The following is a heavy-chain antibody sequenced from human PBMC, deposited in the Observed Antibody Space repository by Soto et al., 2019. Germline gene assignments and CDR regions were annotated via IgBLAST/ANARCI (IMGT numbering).Heavy chain of an antibody. CDR3: ARDVRQQLPRRYWYFDL. D-gene: IGHD6-13*01. Sequence: QVQLQESGPGLVKPSQTLSLTCTVSGGSISTGGYYWSWIRQHPGKGLEWIGYIYYSGTTYYSPSLKSRVTISVDTSKNQVSLKLSSVTAADTAVYYCARDVRQQLPRRYWYFDLWGRGTLVTVSS. J-gene: IGHJ2*01. CDR1: GGSISTGGYY. V-gene: IGHV4-31*03. CDR2: IYYSGTT.